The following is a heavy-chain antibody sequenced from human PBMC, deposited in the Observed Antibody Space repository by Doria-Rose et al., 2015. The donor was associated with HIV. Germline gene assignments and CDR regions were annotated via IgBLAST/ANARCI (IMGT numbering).Heavy chain of an antibody. CDR1: GVSLSSPGMG. Sequence: QITLKESGPVLVKPTETLTLTCTVSGVSLSSPGMGVSWIRQPPGKALEWLANNFSDDERFYKTSLKSRLTISRRTSKRLLVLTRTDMDPVDTATYYCARIKSSRWYHKYYFDFWGQGTLVIVSA. D-gene: IGHD6-13*01. J-gene: IGHJ4*02. CDR2: NFSDDER. CDR3: ARIKSSRWYHKYYFDF. V-gene: IGHV2-26*01.